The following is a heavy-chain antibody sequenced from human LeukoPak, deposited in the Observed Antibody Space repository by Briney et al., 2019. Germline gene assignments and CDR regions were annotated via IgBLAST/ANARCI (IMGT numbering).Heavy chain of an antibody. Sequence: ASVKVSCKASGYTFTSYYMHWVRQAPGQGLEWMGIINPSGGSTSYAQKFQGRVTMTRDTSTSTVYMELSSLRSEDTAVYYCARVGAYCGGDCSAFDIWGQGTMVTVSS. CDR1: GYTFTSYY. CDR2: INPSGGST. V-gene: IGHV1-46*01. D-gene: IGHD2-21*02. J-gene: IGHJ3*02. CDR3: ARVGAYCGGDCSAFDI.